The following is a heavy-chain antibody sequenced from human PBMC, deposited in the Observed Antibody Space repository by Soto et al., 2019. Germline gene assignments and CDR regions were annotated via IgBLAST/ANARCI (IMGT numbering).Heavy chain of an antibody. D-gene: IGHD3-3*01. V-gene: IGHV3-48*03. Sequence: PGGSLRLSCTDSGFTFSSYEMNWVRQAPGQGLEWVSYISDSGGTVYYADSVKGRFTVSRDNAQNSVYLQMNSLRTEDTAVYYCARDLLHYDFWSGYSAYFYYGMDVWGPGTTVTVSS. CDR2: ISDSGGTV. J-gene: IGHJ6*02. CDR3: ARDLLHYDFWSGYSAYFYYGMDV. CDR1: GFTFSSYE.